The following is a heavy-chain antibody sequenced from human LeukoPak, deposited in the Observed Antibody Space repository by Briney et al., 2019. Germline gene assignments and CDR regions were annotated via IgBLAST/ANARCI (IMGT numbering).Heavy chain of an antibody. CDR2: IWYGGSNK. D-gene: IGHD6-6*01. V-gene: IGHV3-30*18. CDR3: AKESPIAARTAYFDY. Sequence: PGRSLRLSCAASGFTFSSYGMHWVRQAPGKGLEWVAVIWYGGSNKYYADSVKGRFTISRDNSKNTLYLQMNSLRAEDTAVYYCAKESPIAARTAYFDYWGQGTLITVSS. CDR1: GFTFSSYG. J-gene: IGHJ4*02.